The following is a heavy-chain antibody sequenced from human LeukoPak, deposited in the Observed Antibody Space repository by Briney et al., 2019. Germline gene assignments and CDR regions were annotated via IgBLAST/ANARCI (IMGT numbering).Heavy chain of an antibody. Sequence: ASVKVSCKVSGYTLTELSMRWVRQAPGKGLEWMGGFDPEDGETIYAQKFQGRVTMTEDTSTDTAYMELSSLSSEDTAVYYCATRGSGSTKYGMDVWGQGTTVTVSS. V-gene: IGHV1-24*01. CDR3: ATRGSGSTKYGMDV. J-gene: IGHJ6*02. D-gene: IGHD3-10*01. CDR1: GYTLTELS. CDR2: FDPEDGET.